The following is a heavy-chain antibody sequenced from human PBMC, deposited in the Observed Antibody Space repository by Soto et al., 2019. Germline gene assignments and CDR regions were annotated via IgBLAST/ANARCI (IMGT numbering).Heavy chain of an antibody. CDR1: VGTFSNYA. D-gene: IGHD2-15*01. CDR2: IIAVSGTT. Sequence: QVQLVQSGAEVKKPGSSVKVSCKASVGTFSNYAVTWVRQAPGQGLEWLGGIIAVSGTTTYAPKFQGRVTITADESTSTAYLELSSLRPEDTAVYYCSRGGRDVDYWGQGTLVTVSS. J-gene: IGHJ4*02. V-gene: IGHV1-69*12. CDR3: SRGGRDVDY.